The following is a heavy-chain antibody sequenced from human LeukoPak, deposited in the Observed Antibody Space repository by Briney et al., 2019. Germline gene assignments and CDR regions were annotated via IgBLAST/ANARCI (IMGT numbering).Heavy chain of an antibody. CDR1: GYTFTSYG. CDR3: ASAPIQLWGVYGLDV. D-gene: IGHD5-18*01. Sequence: EASVKVSCKASGYTFTSYGISWVRQAPGQGLEWMGWISAYNGNTNYAQKLQGRVTMTTDTSTSTAYMELRSLRSDDTAVYYCASAPIQLWGVYGLDVWGQGTTVTVSS. V-gene: IGHV1-18*01. CDR2: ISAYNGNT. J-gene: IGHJ6*02.